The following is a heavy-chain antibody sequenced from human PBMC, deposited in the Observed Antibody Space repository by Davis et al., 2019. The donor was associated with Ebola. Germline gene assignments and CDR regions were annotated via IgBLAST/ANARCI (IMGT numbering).Heavy chain of an antibody. V-gene: IGHV4-59*08. CDR2: IYYSGST. Sequence: GSLRLSCTVSSGSINNYYWSWIRQPPGKGLEWIGYIYYSGSTNYNPSLKSRVTISVDTSKNQFSLKLSSVTAADTAVYYCARHRYYYDSSGYVNYFDYWGQGTLVTVSS. J-gene: IGHJ4*02. D-gene: IGHD3-22*01. CDR1: SGSINNYY. CDR3: ARHRYYYDSSGYVNYFDY.